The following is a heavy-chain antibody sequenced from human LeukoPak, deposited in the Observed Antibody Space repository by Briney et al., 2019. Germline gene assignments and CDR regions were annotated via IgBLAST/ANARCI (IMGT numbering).Heavy chain of an antibody. CDR3: ARIASSGRTRGDLDY. CDR1: GGSISSYY. Sequence: SETLSLTCTVSGGSISSYYWSWVRQPPGKGLEWIGFVYYTGSTNYSPSLKSRVTISVDTSKNQFSLKLSSVTAADTAVYYCARIASSGRTRGDLDYWGQGTLVTVSS. V-gene: IGHV4-59*12. D-gene: IGHD3-22*01. J-gene: IGHJ4*02. CDR2: VYYTGST.